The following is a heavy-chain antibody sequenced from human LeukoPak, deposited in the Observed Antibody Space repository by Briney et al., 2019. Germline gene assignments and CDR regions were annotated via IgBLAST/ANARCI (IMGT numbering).Heavy chain of an antibody. J-gene: IGHJ4*02. CDR2: ISGSGGST. V-gene: IGHV3-23*01. D-gene: IGHD2-2*01. CDR3: AKDPWDIVVVPAVRFDY. CDR1: GFTFDDYG. Sequence: GGSLRLSCAASGFTFDDYGMSWVRQAPGKGLEWVSAISGSGGSTYYADSVKGRFTISRDNSKNTLYLQMNSLTVEDTAVYYCAKDPWDIVVVPAVRFDYWGQGTLVTVSS.